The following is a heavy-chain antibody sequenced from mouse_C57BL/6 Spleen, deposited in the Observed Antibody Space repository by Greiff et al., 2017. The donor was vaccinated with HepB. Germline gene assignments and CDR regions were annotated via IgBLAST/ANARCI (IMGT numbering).Heavy chain of an antibody. CDR1: GFTFSDFY. CDR2: SRNKANDYTT. J-gene: IGHJ2*01. CDR3: ARDAGDYYGSRGYFDY. Sequence: VQLKESGGGLVQSGRSLRLSCATSGFTFSDFYMEWVRQAPGKGLEWIAASRNKANDYTTEYSASVKGRFIVSRDTSQSILYLQMNALRAEDTAIYYCARDAGDYYGSRGYFDYWGQGTTLTVSS. D-gene: IGHD1-1*01. V-gene: IGHV7-1*01.